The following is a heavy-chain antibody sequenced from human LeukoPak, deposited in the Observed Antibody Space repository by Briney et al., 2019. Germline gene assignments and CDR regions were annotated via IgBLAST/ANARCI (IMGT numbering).Heavy chain of an antibody. D-gene: IGHD1-26*01. CDR3: ARDAAPSREGATTELFDY. J-gene: IGHJ4*02. CDR1: GGTFSSYA. CDR2: IIPIFGTA. V-gene: IGHV1-69*13. Sequence: SVKVSCKASGGTFSSYAINWVRQAPGQGLKWMGGIIPIFGTANYAQKFQGRVTITADEYTSTAYMELRSLRSDDTAVYYCARDAAPSREGATTELFDYWGQGTLVTVSS.